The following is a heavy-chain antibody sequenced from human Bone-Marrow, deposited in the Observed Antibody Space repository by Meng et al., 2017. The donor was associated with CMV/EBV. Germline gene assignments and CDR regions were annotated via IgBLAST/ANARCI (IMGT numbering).Heavy chain of an antibody. D-gene: IGHD1-1*01. CDR1: GYTFTGYY. CDR3: ARWAWGVNEGKYYFDY. CDR2: INPNSGGT. J-gene: IGHJ4*02. V-gene: IGHV1-2*02. Sequence: QVQLVQSGAEVKKPGAAVKFPCKASGYTFTGYYMHWVRQAPGQGLEWMGWINPNSGGTNYAQKFQGRVTMTRDTSISTAYMELSRLRSDDTAVYYCARWAWGVNEGKYYFDYWGQGTLGTVAS.